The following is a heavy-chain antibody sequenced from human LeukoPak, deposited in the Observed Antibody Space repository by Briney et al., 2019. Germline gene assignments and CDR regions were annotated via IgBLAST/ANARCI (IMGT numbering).Heavy chain of an antibody. CDR1: GFTFSSYS. CDR2: ISSSSSYI. V-gene: IGHV3-21*01. D-gene: IGHD5-18*01. J-gene: IGHJ4*02. CDR3: ARTSTAMVQALDY. Sequence: GGSLRLSCAASGFTFSSYSMNWVRQAPGKGLEWVSSISSSSSYIYYADSVKGRFTISRDNAKNSLYLQMNSLRAEDTAVYYCARTSTAMVQALDYWGQGTLVTVSS.